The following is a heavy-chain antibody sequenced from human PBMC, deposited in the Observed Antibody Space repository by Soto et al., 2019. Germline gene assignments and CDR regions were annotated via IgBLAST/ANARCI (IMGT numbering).Heavy chain of an antibody. CDR3: ARDPPYPLSYFDN. D-gene: IGHD2-2*01. V-gene: IGHV1-2*02. CDR1: GYTFTGYY. Sequence: ASVKVSCKASGYTFTGYYMHWVRQAPGQGLEWMGWINPNSGGTNYAQKVQGRVTMTRDTSISTAYMELSRLRSDDTAVYYCARDPPYPLSYFDNWGQGTMVTVSS. CDR2: INPNSGGT. J-gene: IGHJ4*03.